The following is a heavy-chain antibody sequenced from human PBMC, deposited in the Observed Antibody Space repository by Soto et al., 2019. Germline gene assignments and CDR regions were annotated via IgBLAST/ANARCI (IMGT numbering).Heavy chain of an antibody. CDR2: IYPGDSDT. J-gene: IGHJ6*02. D-gene: IGHD6-13*01. V-gene: IGHV5-51*01. CDR3: ARTSAGGKYYYGMDV. CDR1: GYSFTSYW. Sequence: GEYLKISCKGSGYSFTSYWISWVRQMPGKGLEWMGIIYPGDSDTRYSPSFQGQVTISADKSISTAYLQWSSLKASDIAMYYCARTSAGGKYYYGMDVWGQGTTVTVSS.